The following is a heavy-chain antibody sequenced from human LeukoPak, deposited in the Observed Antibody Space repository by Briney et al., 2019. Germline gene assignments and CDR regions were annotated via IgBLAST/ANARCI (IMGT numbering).Heavy chain of an antibody. D-gene: IGHD3-22*01. V-gene: IGHV4-4*07. Sequence: SETLSLTCTVSGGSISSYYWSWIRQPVGKGLEWIGRIYTSGSTNYNPSLKSRVTMSVDTSKNQFSLKLSSVTAADTAVYYCARDRDYYDSSGYLDFDYWGQGTLVTVSS. CDR3: ARDRDYYDSSGYLDFDY. CDR1: GGSISSYY. J-gene: IGHJ4*02. CDR2: IYTSGST.